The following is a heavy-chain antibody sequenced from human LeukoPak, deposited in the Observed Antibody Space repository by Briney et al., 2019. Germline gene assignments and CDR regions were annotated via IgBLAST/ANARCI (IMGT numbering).Heavy chain of an antibody. CDR1: GFTFSSYS. Sequence: PGGSLGLSCAASGFTFSSYSMNWVRQAPGKGLEWVSSISSSSSYIYYADSVKGRFTISRDNAKNSLYLQMNSLRAEDTAVYYCARGLTNSHYMDVWGKGTTVTVSS. V-gene: IGHV3-21*01. J-gene: IGHJ6*03. CDR2: ISSSSSYI. CDR3: ARGLTNSHYMDV. D-gene: IGHD4-23*01.